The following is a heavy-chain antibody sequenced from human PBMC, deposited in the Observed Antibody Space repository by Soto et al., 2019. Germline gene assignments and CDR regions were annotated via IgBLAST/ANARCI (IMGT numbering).Heavy chain of an antibody. CDR2: IYHGGAT. CDR1: GDSISSSNW. D-gene: IGHD1-1*01. Sequence: QVQLQESGPGLVKPSGTLSLTCAVSGDSISSSNWWSWVRQAPGKGLEWIGEIYHGGATTYNPSLKSRATISVDPSKNHSSLKLTSVTAADTAVYFCARDLGTGTDFWGRGTLVTVAS. CDR3: ARDLGTGTDF. J-gene: IGHJ4*02. V-gene: IGHV4-4*02.